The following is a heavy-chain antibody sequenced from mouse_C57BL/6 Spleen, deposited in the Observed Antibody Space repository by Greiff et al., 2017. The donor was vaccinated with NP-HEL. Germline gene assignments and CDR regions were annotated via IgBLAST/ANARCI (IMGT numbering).Heavy chain of an antibody. J-gene: IGHJ4*01. CDR3: ARDTTVVGDYYAMDY. V-gene: IGHV1-19*01. D-gene: IGHD1-1*01. CDR1: GYTFTDYY. Sequence: EVQLQQSGPVLVKPGASVKMSCKASGYTFTDYYMNWVKQSHGKSLEWIGVINPYNGGTSYNQKFKGKATLTVDKSSSTAYMELNSLTSEDSAVYYCARDTTVVGDYYAMDYWGQGTSVTVSS. CDR2: INPYNGGT.